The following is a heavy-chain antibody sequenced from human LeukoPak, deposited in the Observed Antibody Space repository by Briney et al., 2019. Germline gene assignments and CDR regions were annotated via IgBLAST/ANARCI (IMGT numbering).Heavy chain of an antibody. CDR1: GGSISDYL. J-gene: IGHJ4*02. D-gene: IGHD3-10*01. CDR2: IYASGST. V-gene: IGHV4-59*10. Sequence: PSETLSLTCSVSGGSISDYLWSWIRQPAGKGLEWIGRIYASGSTSYNPSLNSRITMSVDTSRNQFSLKLTSVTAADTAVYYCGGYGSGVNYPFTWGQGTLVTVSS. CDR3: GGYGSGVNYPFT.